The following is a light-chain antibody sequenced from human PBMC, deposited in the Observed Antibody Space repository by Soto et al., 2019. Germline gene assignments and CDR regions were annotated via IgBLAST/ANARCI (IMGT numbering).Light chain of an antibody. J-gene: IGKJ1*01. CDR3: RQGTHWPWT. V-gene: IGKV2-30*02. CDR1: QSLIHSDGSTY. Sequence: DVVMTQSPLSLPVTLGQPASISCRSSQSLIHSDGSTYLNWFQQRPGQSPRRLIYEVSDRDSGVPDRVSGSRSGTDFTLKISRVEAEHVGVYYCRQGTHWPWTVGQGTEVEIK. CDR2: EVS.